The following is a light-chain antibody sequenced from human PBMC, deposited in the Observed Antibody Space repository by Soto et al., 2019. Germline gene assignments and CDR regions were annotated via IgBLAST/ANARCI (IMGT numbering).Light chain of an antibody. Sequence: EVVMTQSPATLSVSPGERATLSCRASQSVSSNLAWYQQKPGQAPRLLIYGASTRATGIPARFSGSGFGTEFTLTISSLQSEDFAVYYCQQYNNWPPCTFGQGTKVEIK. V-gene: IGKV3-15*01. J-gene: IGKJ1*01. CDR3: QQYNNWPPCT. CDR1: QSVSSN. CDR2: GAS.